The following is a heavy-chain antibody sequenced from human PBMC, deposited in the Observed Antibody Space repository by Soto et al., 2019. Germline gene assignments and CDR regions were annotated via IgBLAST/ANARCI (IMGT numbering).Heavy chain of an antibody. D-gene: IGHD3-10*01. CDR2: TYHSGNP. CDR1: GDTISTGGYT. J-gene: IGHJ4*02. V-gene: IGHV4-30-2*01. CDR3: RGITMVRGVIISTLDF. Sequence: SETLSLTCDVSGDTISTGGYTWAWIRQPPGKALEWIGHTYHSGNPYYNPSLKSRVTISVDTSKNQFSLKLSSVTAADTAVYYCRGITMVRGVIISTLDFWGQGTLVTVSS.